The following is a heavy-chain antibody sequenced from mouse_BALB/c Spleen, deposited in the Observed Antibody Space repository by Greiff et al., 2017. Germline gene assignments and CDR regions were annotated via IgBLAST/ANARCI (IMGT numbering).Heavy chain of an antibody. Sequence: LQESGAELARPGASVKLSCKASGYTFTDYYINWVKQRTGQGLEWIGEIYPGSGNTYYNEKFKGKATLTADKSSSTAYMQLSSLTSEDSAVYFCARREDGVYYYAMDYWGQGTSVTVSS. D-gene: IGHD2-3*01. CDR3: ARREDGVYYYAMDY. J-gene: IGHJ4*01. V-gene: IGHV1-77*01. CDR2: IYPGSGNT. CDR1: GYTFTDYY.